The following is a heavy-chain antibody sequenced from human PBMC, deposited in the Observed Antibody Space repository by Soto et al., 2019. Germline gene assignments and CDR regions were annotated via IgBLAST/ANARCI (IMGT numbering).Heavy chain of an antibody. CDR1: GYSFTNYG. Sequence: SVKVSCKASGYSFTNYGISWVRQAPGQGLEWMGGIIPIFGTANYAQKFQGRVTITADKSTSTAYMELSSLRSEDTAVYYCARARNCGGDCYLPYWYFDLWGR. V-gene: IGHV1-69*06. D-gene: IGHD2-21*02. J-gene: IGHJ2*01. CDR3: ARARNCGGDCYLPYWYFDL. CDR2: IIPIFGTA.